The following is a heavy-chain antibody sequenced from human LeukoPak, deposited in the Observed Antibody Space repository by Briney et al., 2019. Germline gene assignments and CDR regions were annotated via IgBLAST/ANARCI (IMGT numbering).Heavy chain of an antibody. Sequence: HPGGSLRLSCAASGFTFNNYEMRWVRQAPGKGLEWGAFIRYDEDDKYYADSVKGRFTISRDFSKNTLYLQMNSLRVEDTAVYYCARDGRWINYYEGNSPVWGQGTLVTVSS. CDR1: GFTFNNYE. J-gene: IGHJ4*02. D-gene: IGHD3-16*01. V-gene: IGHV3-30*02. CDR3: ARDGRWINYYEGNSPV. CDR2: IRYDEDDK.